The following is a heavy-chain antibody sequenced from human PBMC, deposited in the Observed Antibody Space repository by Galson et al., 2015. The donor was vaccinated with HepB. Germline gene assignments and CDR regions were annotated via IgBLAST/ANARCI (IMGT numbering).Heavy chain of an antibody. CDR3: ARGYPGGMDV. D-gene: IGHD6-13*01. V-gene: IGHV2-70*11. CDR2: IDWDDDK. Sequence: PTLVKPTQTLTLTCTFSGFSLSTSGMYVTWIRQSPGKALEWLARIDWDDDKYYNASLKTRLTISKDTSKNQVVLTMTNMDPVDTATYYCARGYPGGMDVWGQGTTVTVSS. CDR1: GFSLSTSGMY. J-gene: IGHJ6*02.